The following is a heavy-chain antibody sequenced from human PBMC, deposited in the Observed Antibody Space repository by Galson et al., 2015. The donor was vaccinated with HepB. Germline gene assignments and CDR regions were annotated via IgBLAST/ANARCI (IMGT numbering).Heavy chain of an antibody. D-gene: IGHD4-17*01. CDR2: IIPILGIA. J-gene: IGHJ2*01. CDR1: GGTFSSYA. V-gene: IGHV1-69*04. CDR3: APQHDYGDGYWYFDL. Sequence: SVKVSCKASGGTFSSYAISWVRQAPGQGLEWMGRIIPILGIANYAQKFQGRVTITADKSTSTAYMELSSLRSEDTAVYYCAPQHDYGDGYWYFDLWGRGTLVTVSS.